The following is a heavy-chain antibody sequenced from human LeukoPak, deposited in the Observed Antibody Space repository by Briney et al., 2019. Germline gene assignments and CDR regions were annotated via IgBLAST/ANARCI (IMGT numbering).Heavy chain of an antibody. V-gene: IGHV3-7*01. CDR2: INRDGSEK. CDR1: GFTFSSYW. J-gene: IGHJ4*02. CDR3: ARADFDY. Sequence: GGSLRLSCAASGFTFSSYWMSWVRQAPGKGLEWVANINRDGSEKHYVDSVKGRFTISRDNAKNTLYLQMISLRVEDTAVYYCARADFDYWGQGTLVTVSS.